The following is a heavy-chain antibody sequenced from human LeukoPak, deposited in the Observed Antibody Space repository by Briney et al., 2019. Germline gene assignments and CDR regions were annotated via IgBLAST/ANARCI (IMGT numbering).Heavy chain of an antibody. J-gene: IGHJ6*02. CDR3: ARAIAQYTNTWLYYCGLDV. V-gene: IGHV3-23*01. Sequence: GGSLRLSSTVSGFSLRRFAMSGVPDAPGRGGVGGSPLRGGGEDTYYADTVKGRFTISKDNSETTLYLQKNSLGADDTALYCCARAIAQYTNTWLYYCGLDVWGQGTTVTVSS. CDR2: LRGGGEDT. CDR1: GFSLRRFA. D-gene: IGHD6-13*01.